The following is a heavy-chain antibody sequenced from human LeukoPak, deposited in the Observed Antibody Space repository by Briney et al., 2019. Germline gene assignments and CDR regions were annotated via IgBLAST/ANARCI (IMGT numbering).Heavy chain of an antibody. J-gene: IGHJ4*02. D-gene: IGHD3-22*01. Sequence: GGSLRLSCAASGFTFSSYGMHWVRQAPGKGLEWVAFIRYDGSNKYYADSVKGRFTISRDNSKNTLYLQMNSLGAEDTAVYYCASQRYYDSRPFDYWGQGTLVTVSS. V-gene: IGHV3-30*02. CDR2: IRYDGSNK. CDR3: ASQRYYDSRPFDY. CDR1: GFTFSSYG.